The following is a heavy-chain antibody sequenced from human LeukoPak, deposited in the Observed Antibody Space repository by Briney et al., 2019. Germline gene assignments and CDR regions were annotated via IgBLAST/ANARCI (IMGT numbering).Heavy chain of an antibody. CDR1: GFTFSSYA. J-gene: IGHJ4*02. CDR2: ISYDGSNK. D-gene: IGHD6-6*01. V-gene: IGHV3-30-3*01. Sequence: GGSLRLSCAASGFTFSSYAMHWVRQAPGKGLEWVAVISYDGSNKYYADSVKGRFTISRDNSKDTLYLQMNSLRAEDTAVYYCARDYVEYSSSSFDYWGQGTLVTVSS. CDR3: ARDYVEYSSSSFDY.